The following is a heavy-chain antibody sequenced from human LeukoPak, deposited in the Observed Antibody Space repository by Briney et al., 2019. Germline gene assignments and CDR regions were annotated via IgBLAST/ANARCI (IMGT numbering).Heavy chain of an antibody. CDR3: ARERELRFDY. Sequence: GGSLRLSCAASGFTFSGYWMSWVRQAPGKGLEWVANIKQDGSEKYYVDSVKGRFTISRDNAKNSLYLQMNSLRAEDTAVYYCARERELRFDYWGQGTLVTVSS. J-gene: IGHJ4*02. V-gene: IGHV3-7*01. CDR1: GFTFSGYW. D-gene: IGHD1-26*01. CDR2: IKQDGSEK.